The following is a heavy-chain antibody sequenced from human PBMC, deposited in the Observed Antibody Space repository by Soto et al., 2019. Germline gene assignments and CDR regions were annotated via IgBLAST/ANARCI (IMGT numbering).Heavy chain of an antibody. CDR1: GNTFTSYG. V-gene: IGHV1-18*04. D-gene: IGHD3-9*01. J-gene: IGHJ3*02. Sequence: ASVKVSCKASGNTFTSYGISWVRQAPGQGLEWMGWISAYNGNTNYAQKLQGRVTMTTDTSTTTAYAELRSLRSDDTAVYTCARDRVGYILTGFDTGGAFDIWGQGTMVTVSS. CDR2: ISAYNGNT. CDR3: ARDRVGYILTGFDTGGAFDI.